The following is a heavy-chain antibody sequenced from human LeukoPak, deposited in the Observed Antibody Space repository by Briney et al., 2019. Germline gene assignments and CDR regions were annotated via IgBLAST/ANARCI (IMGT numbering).Heavy chain of an antibody. J-gene: IGHJ5*02. Sequence: RASVKVSCKASGYTFTGYYMHWVRQAPGQGLEWMGWINPNSGGTNYAQKFQGRVTMTRDTSISTAYMELSRLRSDDTAVYYCARDLLPYYDILTGYFGVATAPYAWGQGTLVTVSS. CDR2: INPNSGGT. V-gene: IGHV1-2*02. CDR3: ARDLLPYYDILTGYFGVATAPYA. D-gene: IGHD3-9*01. CDR1: GYTFTGYY.